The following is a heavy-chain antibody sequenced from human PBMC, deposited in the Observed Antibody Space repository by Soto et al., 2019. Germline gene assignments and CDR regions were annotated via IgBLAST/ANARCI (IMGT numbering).Heavy chain of an antibody. CDR1: GFTFSSYA. CDR2: ISGSGGST. CDR3: AKRPQVSGDYSFDY. D-gene: IGHD2-15*01. J-gene: IGHJ4*02. Sequence: GGSLSLSCAASGFTFSSYALSWVRQAPGKGLELVSVISGSGGSTSYADSVKSRFTISRDNSKNNLYLQMNSLMTADTAVYYYAKRPQVSGDYSFDYWGQGTLVTVSS. V-gene: IGHV3-23*01.